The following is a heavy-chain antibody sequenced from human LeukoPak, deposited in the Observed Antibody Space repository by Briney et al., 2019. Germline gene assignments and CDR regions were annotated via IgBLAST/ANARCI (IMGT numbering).Heavy chain of an antibody. CDR3: ARLPMAVTPHVDY. Sequence: SETLSLTCTVSGGSITSYYRSRIRQSPGKGLEWIGFMYYSGTTNYNPSLKSRVTISLGMSKNQFSLKLSSVTAADTAVYYCARLPMAVTPHVDYWGQGTLVTVSS. V-gene: IGHV4-59*01. CDR1: GGSITSYY. J-gene: IGHJ4*02. CDR2: MYYSGTT. D-gene: IGHD2-21*02.